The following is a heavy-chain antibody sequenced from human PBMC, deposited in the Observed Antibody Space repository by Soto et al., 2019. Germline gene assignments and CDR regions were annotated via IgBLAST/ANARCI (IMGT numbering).Heavy chain of an antibody. CDR3: ARVYCSGGSCYGIDY. D-gene: IGHD2-15*01. CDR1: GGSISSYY. CDR2: IYYSGST. V-gene: IGHV4-59*01. Sequence: PSETLSLTCTVSGGSISSYYWSWIRQPPGKGLEWIGYIYYSGSTNYNPSLKSRVTISVDTSKNQFSLKLSSVTAADTAVYYCARVYCSGGSCYGIDYWGQGTLVTVSS. J-gene: IGHJ4*02.